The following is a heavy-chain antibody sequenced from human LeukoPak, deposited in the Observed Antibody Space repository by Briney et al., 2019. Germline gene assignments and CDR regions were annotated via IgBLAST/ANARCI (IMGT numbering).Heavy chain of an antibody. V-gene: IGHV4-59*01. D-gene: IGHD5/OR15-5a*01. CDR3: ARGGLPDNY. CDR1: GGSISSYY. J-gene: IGHJ4*02. CDR2: IYYSGST. Sequence: SETLSLTCTVSGGSISSYYWSWIRQPPGKGLEWIGYIYYSGSTNYSPSLKSRVTISVDTSKNQFSLKLSSVTAADTAVYYCARGGLPDNYWGQGTLVTVSS.